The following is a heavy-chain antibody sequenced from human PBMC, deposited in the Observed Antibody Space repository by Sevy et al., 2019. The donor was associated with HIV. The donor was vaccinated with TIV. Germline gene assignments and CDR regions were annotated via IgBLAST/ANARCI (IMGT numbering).Heavy chain of an antibody. V-gene: IGHV3-11*01. CDR3: ARDKLTDGYCSGGSCFDYYYYYGMDV. CDR1: GFTFSDYY. D-gene: IGHD2-15*01. Sequence: GGSLRLSCAASGFTFSDYYMSWIRQAPGKGLEWVSYISSSGSTIYYADSVKGRFTISRDNAKNSLYPQMNSLRAEDTAVYYCARDKLTDGYCSGGSCFDYYYYYGMDVWGQGTTVTVSS. CDR2: ISSSGSTI. J-gene: IGHJ6*02.